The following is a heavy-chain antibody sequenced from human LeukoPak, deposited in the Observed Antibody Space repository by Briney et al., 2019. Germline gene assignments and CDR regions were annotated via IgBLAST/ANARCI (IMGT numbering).Heavy chain of an antibody. D-gene: IGHD3-22*01. CDR3: AKPYYYDSSGYYGPHGY. J-gene: IGHJ4*02. CDR2: ISGSGGST. CDR1: GFTFSSSA. V-gene: IGHV3-23*01. Sequence: GGSLRLSCAASGFTFSSSAMSWVRQVPGKGLEWVSAISGSGGSTYYADSVKGRFTISRDNSKNTLYLQMNSLRAEDTAVYYCAKPYYYDSSGYYGPHGYWGQGTLVTVSS.